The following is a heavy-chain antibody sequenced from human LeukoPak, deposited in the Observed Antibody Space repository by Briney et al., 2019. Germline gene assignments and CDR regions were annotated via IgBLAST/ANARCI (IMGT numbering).Heavy chain of an antibody. V-gene: IGHV3-23*01. J-gene: IGHJ4*02. CDR2: ISGSGDST. CDR3: AKGGYGGFDY. CDR1: GFTFSNYA. Sequence: GGSLRLSCAASGFTFSNYAMSWVRQAPGKGLEWVSDISGSGDSTNYADSVKGRFTISRDDSKNTLYLQMNSLRAEDTAVYYCAKGGYGGFDYWGQGTRVTVSS. D-gene: IGHD4-23*01.